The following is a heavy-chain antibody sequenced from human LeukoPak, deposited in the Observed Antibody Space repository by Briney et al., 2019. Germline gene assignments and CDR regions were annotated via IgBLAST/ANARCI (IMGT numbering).Heavy chain of an antibody. D-gene: IGHD2-2*01. CDR1: GFTFSNYW. Sequence: GGSLRLSCAASGFTFSNYWMTWVRQAPGKGLEWVANIKQDGSEKYYVDSVKGRFTISRDNAKNSLFLQMNSLGVEDTAVYDCASPFRVVVDVWGRGTLVTVSS. J-gene: IGHJ2*01. CDR3: ASPFRVVVDV. CDR2: IKQDGSEK. V-gene: IGHV3-7*01.